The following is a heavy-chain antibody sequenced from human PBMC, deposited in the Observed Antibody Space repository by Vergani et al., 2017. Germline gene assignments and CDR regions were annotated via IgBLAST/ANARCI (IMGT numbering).Heavy chain of an antibody. Sequence: QVQLQESGPGLVKPSETLSLTCTVSGGSISSYYWSWIWQPPGKGLEWIGYIYTSGSTNYNPSLKSRVTISVDTSKNQFSLKLSSVTAADTAVYYCARDFCSSTSGYTFDYWGQGTLVTVSS. CDR1: GGSISSYY. CDR2: IYTSGST. CDR3: ARDFCSSTSGYTFDY. V-gene: IGHV4-4*08. D-gene: IGHD2-2*01. J-gene: IGHJ4*02.